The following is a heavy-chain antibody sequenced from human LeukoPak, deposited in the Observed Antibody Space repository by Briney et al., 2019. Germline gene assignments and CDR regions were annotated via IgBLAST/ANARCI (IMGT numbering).Heavy chain of an antibody. D-gene: IGHD1-26*01. Sequence: GGSLRLSCAASGFTFSSYGMHWVRQAPGKGLEWVALISYDGSNKYYGESVKGRFTISRDQSKNTLYLQMNSLRAEDTAVYYCAKDKWELIPSPDYYYMDVWGKGTTVTVSS. J-gene: IGHJ6*03. CDR2: ISYDGSNK. CDR1: GFTFSSYG. CDR3: AKDKWELIPSPDYYYMDV. V-gene: IGHV3-30*18.